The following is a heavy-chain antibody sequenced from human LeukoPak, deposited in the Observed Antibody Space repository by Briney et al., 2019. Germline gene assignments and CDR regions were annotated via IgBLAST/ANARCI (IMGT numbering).Heavy chain of an antibody. V-gene: IGHV1-2*04. J-gene: IGHJ3*02. D-gene: IGHD5-18*01. CDR2: INPNSGGT. CDR1: GYTFTGYY. Sequence: ASVKVSCKASGYTFTGYYMHWVRQAPGQGLEWMGWINPNSGGTNYAQKFQGWVTMTRDTSINTAYMELSRLRSGDTAVYYCARGGAWIQLWLRRGSAFDIWGQGTMVTVSS. CDR3: ARGGAWIQLWLRRGSAFDI.